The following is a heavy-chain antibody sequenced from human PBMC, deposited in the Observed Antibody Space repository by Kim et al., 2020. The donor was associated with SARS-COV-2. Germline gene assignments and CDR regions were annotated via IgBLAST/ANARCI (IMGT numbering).Heavy chain of an antibody. V-gene: IGHV3-74*01. D-gene: IGHD3-16*01. Sequence: GGSLRLSCAASGFNFRNYFMNWVRQAPGKGPVWISRITDSGRTQSYADSVKGRFTTSRDNTKNTLDLEMTSRRAEDTAIYYCARDGGFTNHEWYFVLWGRSILVPVSS. CDR1: GFNFRNYF. J-gene: IGHJ2*01. CDR2: ITDSGRTQ. CDR3: ARDGGFTNHEWYFVL.